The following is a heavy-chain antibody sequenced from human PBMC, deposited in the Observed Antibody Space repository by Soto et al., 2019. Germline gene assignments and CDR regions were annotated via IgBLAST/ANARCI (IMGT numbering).Heavy chain of an antibody. CDR2: IGGNGVTT. V-gene: IGHV3-23*01. Sequence: EVQLLESGGGLVQPGGSLRLSCAASGFSIGSSAWSWVRQAPGKGLDWGSTIGGNGVTTFYADSVKGRFTISRDISRNTVFLQMSSLRAEDTALYYCAKSSRYCSGGGCFYYFDYWGQGTLVTVSS. CDR3: AKSSRYCSGGGCFYYFDY. J-gene: IGHJ4*02. D-gene: IGHD2-15*01. CDR1: GFSIGSSA.